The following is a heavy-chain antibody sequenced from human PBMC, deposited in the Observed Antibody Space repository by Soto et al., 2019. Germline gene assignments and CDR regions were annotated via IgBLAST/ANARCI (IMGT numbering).Heavy chain of an antibody. Sequence: SETLSLTCTVSGGSISSYHWSWIRQTPGKGLEWIGYVHYSWGSNYNPSLKSRVAISLDTSKSQFSLKLTSVTATDTAVYYCARQGFGALQDLVDVWGQGTTVTVSS. CDR1: GGSISSYH. D-gene: IGHD3-10*01. J-gene: IGHJ6*02. CDR2: VHYSWGS. V-gene: IGHV4-59*08. CDR3: ARQGFGALQDLVDV.